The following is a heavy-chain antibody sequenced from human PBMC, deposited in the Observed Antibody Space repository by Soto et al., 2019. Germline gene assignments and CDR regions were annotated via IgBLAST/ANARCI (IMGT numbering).Heavy chain of an antibody. D-gene: IGHD6-13*01. V-gene: IGHV4-59*08. CDR2: IYYSGST. CDR1: GGSISSYY. CDR3: ARYSSSYARAGGMGYYYNIDV. Sequence: SETLSLTCTVSGGSISSYYWSWIRQPPGEGLEWIGYIYYSGSTNYNPSRKSRFTISVDTCKIKLSLKLSSVPAADTAVYDCARYSSSYARAGGMGYYYNIDVWGKGTPVTVSS. J-gene: IGHJ6*03.